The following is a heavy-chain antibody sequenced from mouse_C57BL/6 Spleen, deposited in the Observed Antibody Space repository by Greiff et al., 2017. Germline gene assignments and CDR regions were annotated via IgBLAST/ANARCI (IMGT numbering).Heavy chain of an antibody. D-gene: IGHD2-4*01. J-gene: IGHJ2*01. V-gene: IGHV1-81*01. CDR3: ARRVYDYDGYYFDY. CDR1: GYTFTSYG. CDR2: IYPRSGNT. Sequence: QVQLQQSGAELARPGASVKLSCKASGYTFTSYGISWVKQRTGQGLEWIGEIYPRSGNTYYNEKFKGKATLTSDKSSSTAYMELRSLTSDDSAVYFCARRVYDYDGYYFDYWGPGTTLTVSS.